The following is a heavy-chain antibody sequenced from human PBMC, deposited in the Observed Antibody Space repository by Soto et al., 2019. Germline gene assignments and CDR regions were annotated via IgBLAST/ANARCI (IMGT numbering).Heavy chain of an antibody. V-gene: IGHV3-30*18. CDR3: AKGGRQWLVTSDFNY. Sequence: VQLVESGGGVVQPGRSLRLSCAASGFTFSDYAMHWVRQAPGKGLEWVAVVSHDGRNTHYTDSVKGRFTISRDSAKNTVSLEMTSLRAEDTAVYYCAKGGRQWLVTSDFNYWGQGALVTVSS. CDR1: GFTFSDYA. D-gene: IGHD6-19*01. J-gene: IGHJ4*02. CDR2: VSHDGRNT.